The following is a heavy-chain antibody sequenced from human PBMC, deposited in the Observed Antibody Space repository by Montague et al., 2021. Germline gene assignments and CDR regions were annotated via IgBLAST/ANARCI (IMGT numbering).Heavy chain of an antibody. CDR1: GFSFSSYW. V-gene: IGHV3-74*01. CDR3: ARNLASAAPGAFDI. CDR2: ITLDGSST. J-gene: IGHJ3*02. Sequence: CGSLSCAASGFSFSSYWMHWVRQAPGKGLLWVSRITLDGSSTTFADSVKGRFTTSRDNAKATLYLQMNSLRVEDTAVYYCARNLASAAPGAFDIWGQGTMVTVSS. D-gene: IGHD6-13*01.